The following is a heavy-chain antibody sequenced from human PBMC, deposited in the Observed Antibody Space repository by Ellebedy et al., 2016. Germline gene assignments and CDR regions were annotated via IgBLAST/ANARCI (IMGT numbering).Heavy chain of an antibody. Sequence: SETLSLXCTVSGGTLINPGVYWTWVRQTPGGRLEWIGYIYRNWGTKFNPSLKSRLTMSVDTSKKQFSLRLNSVTVADTAIYYCARGLYFDSSGYHYYFDSWGQGALVAVSS. J-gene: IGHJ4*02. CDR2: IYRNWGT. V-gene: IGHV4-61*08. CDR3: ARGLYFDSSGYHYYFDS. D-gene: IGHD3-22*01. CDR1: GGTLINPGVY.